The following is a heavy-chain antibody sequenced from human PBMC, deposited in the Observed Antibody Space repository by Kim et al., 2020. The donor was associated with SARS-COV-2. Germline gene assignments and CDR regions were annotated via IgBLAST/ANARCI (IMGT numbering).Heavy chain of an antibody. J-gene: IGHJ4*02. Sequence: GDKKDAQKFQGRVTMTRDTSITTAYMELRRLTSDDTAVYYCAKEARNYFDFWGQGTLITVSS. CDR3: AKEARNYFDF. CDR2: GDK. V-gene: IGHV1-2*02.